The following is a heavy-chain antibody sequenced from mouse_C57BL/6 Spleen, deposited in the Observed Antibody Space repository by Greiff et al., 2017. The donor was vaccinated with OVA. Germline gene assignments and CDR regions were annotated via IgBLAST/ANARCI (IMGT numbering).Heavy chain of an antibody. CDR3: ARYGIDSSGLYYFDY. CDR1: GYTFTDHT. J-gene: IGHJ2*01. V-gene: IGHV1-78*01. Sequence: QVQLQQSDAELVKPGASVKISCKVSGYTFTDHTIHWMKQRPEQGLEWIGYIYPRDGSTKHNEKFKGKATLTADKSSSTAYMQLNSLTSEDSAVYFCARYGIDSSGLYYFDYWGQGTTLTVSS. CDR2: IYPRDGST. D-gene: IGHD3-2*02.